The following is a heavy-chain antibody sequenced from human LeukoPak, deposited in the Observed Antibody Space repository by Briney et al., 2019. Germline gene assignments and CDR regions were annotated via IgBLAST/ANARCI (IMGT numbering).Heavy chain of an antibody. CDR3: ARGRSSMVRGYYYYYMDV. CDR2: IYYSGST. J-gene: IGHJ6*03. Sequence: SETLSLTCTVSGGSIGSSSYYWGWIRQPPGKGLEWIGSIYYSGSTYYNPSLKSRVTISVDTSKNQFSLKLSSVTAADTAVYYCARGRSSMVRGYYYYYMDVWGKGTTVTISS. D-gene: IGHD3-10*01. V-gene: IGHV4-39*07. CDR1: GGSIGSSSYY.